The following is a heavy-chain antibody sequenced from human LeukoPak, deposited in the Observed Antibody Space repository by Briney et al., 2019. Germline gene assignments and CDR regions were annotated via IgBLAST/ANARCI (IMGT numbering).Heavy chain of an antibody. CDR1: GFTFSSFA. J-gene: IGHJ3*02. D-gene: IGHD3/OR15-3a*01. CDR3: AKEKAVDLIRAFGI. CDR2: ISGSGGST. V-gene: IGHV3-23*01. Sequence: GGSLRLSCAASGFTFSSFAMSWVRQAPGKGLEWVSTISGSGGSTYYADSVKGRFTISRDNSKNTLYLQMNSLRAEDTALYYCAKEKAVDLIRAFGIWGQGTMVTVSS.